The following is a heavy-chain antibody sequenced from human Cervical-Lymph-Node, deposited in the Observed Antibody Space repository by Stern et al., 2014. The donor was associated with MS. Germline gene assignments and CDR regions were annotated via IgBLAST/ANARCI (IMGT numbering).Heavy chain of an antibody. CDR3: ARETGGQVYSSGWYTFDY. CDR2: INTNTVNP. V-gene: IGHV7-4-1*02. Sequence: QVQLVQSGSELKKPGASVKVSCKTSGSTFTSYAMNWVRQAPGQGLEWMGWINTNTVNPTYAQGFTGRFVFSLDTSVSTAYLQISSLKAEDTAVYDCARETGGQVYSSGWYTFDYWGQGTLVTVSS. CDR1: GSTFTSYA. J-gene: IGHJ4*02. D-gene: IGHD6-19*01.